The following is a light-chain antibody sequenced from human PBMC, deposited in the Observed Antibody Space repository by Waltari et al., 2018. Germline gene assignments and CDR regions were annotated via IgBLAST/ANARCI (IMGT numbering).Light chain of an antibody. V-gene: IGLV3-1*01. CDR1: RLGERY. CDR3: QAWDSSRGV. Sequence: SYELTQPPSVSVSPGRTASITGSGDRLGERYPCWSHQKPGQSPVLVIYQDIQRPSGIPNRFSGSNPGNTATLTISGAQAVDEADYYCQAWDSSRGVFGGGTKLTVL. CDR2: QDI. J-gene: IGLJ2*01.